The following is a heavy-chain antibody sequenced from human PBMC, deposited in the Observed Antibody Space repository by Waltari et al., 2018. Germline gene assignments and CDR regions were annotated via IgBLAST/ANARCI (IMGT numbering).Heavy chain of an antibody. CDR1: GFPFSVYA. Sequence: EVQLVESGGGLVQPGGSLRLSCAASGFPFSVYAIDWGRQAPDKRLEWVGRSRSKARNYITEYAASVRGRFSIFRDDSDNSLYLQMSSLKIEDTAVYYCARDQDGDSNLDYWGQGTLVAVSS. V-gene: IGHV3-72*01. CDR3: ARDQDGDSNLDY. D-gene: IGHD2-21*02. CDR2: SRSKARNYIT. J-gene: IGHJ4*02.